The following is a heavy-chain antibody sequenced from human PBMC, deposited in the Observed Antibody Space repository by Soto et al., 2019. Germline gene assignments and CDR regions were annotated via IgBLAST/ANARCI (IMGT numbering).Heavy chain of an antibody. CDR1: GGSISSGGYY. D-gene: IGHD3-22*01. Sequence: QVQLQESGPGLVKPSQTLSLTCTVSGGSISSGGYYWSWIRQHPGKGLEWIGYIYYSGSTYYNPSRKSRVTISVDTSKNQFSLKLSSVTAADTAVYYCARGHHSSGYCFDYWGQGTLVTVSS. J-gene: IGHJ4*02. V-gene: IGHV4-31*03. CDR3: ARGHHSSGYCFDY. CDR2: IYYSGST.